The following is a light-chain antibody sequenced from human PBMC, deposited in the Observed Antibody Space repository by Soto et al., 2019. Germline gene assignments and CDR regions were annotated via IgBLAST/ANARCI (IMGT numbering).Light chain of an antibody. CDR2: AAS. Sequence: DIQMTQSPSSLSASVGDRVTITCRASLVISNYLAWYQQKPGKVPKLLIYAASTLQSGVPFRFSGSGSGTDFTLTISSLQPEDVATYYCQKYNSAPWTFGQGTKVEIK. V-gene: IGKV1-27*01. CDR3: QKYNSAPWT. CDR1: LVISNY. J-gene: IGKJ1*01.